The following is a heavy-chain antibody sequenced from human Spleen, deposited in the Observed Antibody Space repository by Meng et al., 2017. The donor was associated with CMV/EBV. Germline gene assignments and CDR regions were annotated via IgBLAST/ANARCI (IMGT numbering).Heavy chain of an antibody. CDR3: AKDLASPDDGLLYYGMDV. V-gene: IGHV3-23*03. CDR1: GFTFSSYA. CDR2: IYSGGSST. Sequence: GESLKISCAASGFTFSSYAMSWVRQAPGKGLEWVSVIYSGGSSTYYADSVKGRFTISRDNSKNTLYLQMNSLRAEDTAVYYCAKDLASPDDGLLYYGMDVWGQGTTVTVSS. J-gene: IGHJ6*02. D-gene: IGHD1-1*01.